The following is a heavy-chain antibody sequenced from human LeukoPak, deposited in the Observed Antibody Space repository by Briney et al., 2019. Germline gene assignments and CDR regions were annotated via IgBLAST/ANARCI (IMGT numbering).Heavy chain of an antibody. Sequence: ASVKVSCKASGYTFTDYYIHWVRQAPGHGLEWMGWINPNSGGTNYAQKFQGRVTMTRDTSISTAYMELSRLRSDDTAVYYCARVSVVVVPAVLDYFDYWGQGTPVTVSS. CDR2: INPNSGGT. CDR1: GYTFTDYY. D-gene: IGHD2-2*01. V-gene: IGHV1-2*02. J-gene: IGHJ4*02. CDR3: ARVSVVVVPAVLDYFDY.